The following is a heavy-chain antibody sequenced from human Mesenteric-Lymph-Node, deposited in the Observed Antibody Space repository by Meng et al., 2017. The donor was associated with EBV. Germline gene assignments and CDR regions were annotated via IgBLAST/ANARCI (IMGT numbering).Heavy chain of an antibody. Sequence: QVQLGQSGAEVKKPGASVKVSCKASGYTFINYDINWVRQAPGQGLEWLAWISVYNGNTKYGQKLQGRVTVTTDTSTSTAYMELRSLRSDDTAVYYCARESPSMTGAGTFDYWGQGTLVTVSS. V-gene: IGHV1-18*01. CDR3: ARESPSMTGAGTFDY. J-gene: IGHJ4*02. D-gene: IGHD6-13*01. CDR2: ISVYNGNT. CDR1: GYTFINYD.